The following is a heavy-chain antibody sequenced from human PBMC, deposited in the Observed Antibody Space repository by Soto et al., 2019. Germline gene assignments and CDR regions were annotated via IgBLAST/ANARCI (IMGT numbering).Heavy chain of an antibody. D-gene: IGHD3-9*01. CDR3: ARETLSFDSALDV. V-gene: IGHV3-43*01. Sequence: GGSLRLSCAASGFRFDDYNIHWVRQAPGKGLEWVSLITWNSGNTYYADSVKGRFTISRDGTTESVSLQMTSLKREDTGLYYCARETLSFDSALDVWGQGTMVTVSS. CDR1: GFRFDDYN. CDR2: ITWNSGNT. J-gene: IGHJ6*02.